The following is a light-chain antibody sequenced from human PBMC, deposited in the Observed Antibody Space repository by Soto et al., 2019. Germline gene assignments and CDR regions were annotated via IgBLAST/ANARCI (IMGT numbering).Light chain of an antibody. CDR2: ANH. V-gene: IGLV1-40*01. J-gene: IGLJ2*01. CDR3: QSYDSSLSGSV. CDR1: SSNIGAGYE. Sequence: QAVVTQPPSVSGAPGQRVTISCTGSSSNIGAGYEVHWYQQLPGTAPKLLIYANHNRPSGVPDRFSGSKSGTSASLAITGLQAEDEADYYCQSYDSSLSGSVFGGGTKLTVL.